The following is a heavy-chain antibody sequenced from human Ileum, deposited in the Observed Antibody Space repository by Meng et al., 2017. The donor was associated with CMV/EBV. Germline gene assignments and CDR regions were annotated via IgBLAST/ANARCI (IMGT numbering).Heavy chain of an antibody. CDR1: GFTFNTFG. V-gene: IGHV3-30*02. CDR3: AKDRGIAEAGTRNYYFDY. CDR2: MRYDGSRE. J-gene: IGHJ4*02. D-gene: IGHD6-19*01. Sequence: SCAAAGFTFNTFGMHWVRQSLGKGLEWVAFMRYDGSREYLIDSVKGRFIISRDNSKTTLYLQMNSLKPEDTAVYFCAKDRGIAEAGTRNYYFDYWGPGTQVTVSS.